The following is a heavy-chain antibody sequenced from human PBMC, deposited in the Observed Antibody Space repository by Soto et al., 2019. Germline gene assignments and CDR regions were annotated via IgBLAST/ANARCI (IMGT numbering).Heavy chain of an antibody. D-gene: IGHD2-2*01. J-gene: IGHJ4*01. CDR2: ISASGGRT. Sequence: GGSLSLSCAGFAFTFCIYAMTWVRQPPGKWLEWDSGISASGGRTYNADSVQGQFTISRYNSKNTVDLESNSMRAEERAVYYGAKGYCSSISCPGAHWGHGTLVTVSS. CDR3: AKGYCSSISCPGAH. V-gene: IGHV3-23*01. CDR1: AFTFCIYA.